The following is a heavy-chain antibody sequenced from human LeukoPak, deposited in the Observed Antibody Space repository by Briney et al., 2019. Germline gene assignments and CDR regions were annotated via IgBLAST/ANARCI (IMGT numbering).Heavy chain of an antibody. CDR3: ARETGYCSSTSCYWGVNYYYYYYMDV. J-gene: IGHJ6*03. V-gene: IGHV3-48*04. Sequence: GGSLRLSCATSGFTFSRFWMSWVRQAPGKGLEWLSYISYNGRSIYYADSVKGRFTISRDNAKNSLYLQMNSLRAEDTAVYYCARETGYCSSTSCYWGVNYYYYYYMDVWGKGTTVTISS. D-gene: IGHD2-2*03. CDR2: ISYNGRSI. CDR1: GFTFSRFW.